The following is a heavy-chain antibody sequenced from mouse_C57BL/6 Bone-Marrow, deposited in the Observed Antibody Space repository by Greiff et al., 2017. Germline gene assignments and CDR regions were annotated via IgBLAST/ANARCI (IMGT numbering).Heavy chain of an antibody. Sequence: QVQLQQPGAELVKPGASVKLSCKASGYTFTSYWMHWVKQRPGRGLKWIGRIDPNSGGTKYNEKFKSKATLTVDKPSSTAYMQLSSLTSEDSAVYYCARPHYYGSSYFDYWGQGTTLTVSS. CDR1: GYTFTSYW. J-gene: IGHJ2*01. CDR3: ARPHYYGSSYFDY. D-gene: IGHD1-1*01. CDR2: IDPNSGGT. V-gene: IGHV1-72*01.